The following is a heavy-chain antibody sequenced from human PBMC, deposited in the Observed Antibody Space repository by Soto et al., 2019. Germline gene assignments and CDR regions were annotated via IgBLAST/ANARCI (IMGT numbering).Heavy chain of an antibody. CDR3: ARAWQSGFDY. CDR2: IYYSGST. V-gene: IGHV4-31*03. J-gene: IGHJ4*02. Sequence: SETLSLTCTVSGGSISRGGYYWSWIRQHPGKGLEWIGYIYYSGSTYYNPSLKSRVTISVDTSKNQFSLKLSSVTAADTAVYYCARAWQSGFDYRGQGTLVTVSS. D-gene: IGHD6-25*01. CDR1: GGSISRGGYY.